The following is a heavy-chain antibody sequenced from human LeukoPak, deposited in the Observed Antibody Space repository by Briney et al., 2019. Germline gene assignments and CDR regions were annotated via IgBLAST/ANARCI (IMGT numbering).Heavy chain of an antibody. CDR3: ARLFGYRSSWAPEGFDY. J-gene: IGHJ4*02. CDR2: IYPGDSDT. Sequence: PGESLKISCRGCGYSFTSYWIGWVRQMPGKGLEWMGFIYPGDSDTRYSPSFQGQVTISADKSISTAYLQWSSLKASDTAMYYCARLFGYRSSWAPEGFDYWGQGTLVTVSS. CDR1: GYSFTSYW. V-gene: IGHV5-51*01. D-gene: IGHD6-13*01.